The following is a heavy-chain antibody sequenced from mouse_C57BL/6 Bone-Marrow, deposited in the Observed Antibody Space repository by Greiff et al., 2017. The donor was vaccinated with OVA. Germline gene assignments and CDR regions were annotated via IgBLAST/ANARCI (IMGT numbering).Heavy chain of an antibody. Sequence: EVKVEESGGGLVQPGESLKLSCESNEYEFPSHDMSWVRKTPGKRLELVAAINSDGGSTYYPDTMERQFIISRDNTEKTRYMQKSNLRSEDTALYYGARYGYSNCDYFAYWGQGTTLTVSS. J-gene: IGHJ2*01. CDR1: EYEFPSHD. V-gene: IGHV5-2*03. D-gene: IGHD2-5*01. CDR3: ARYGYSNCDYFAY. CDR2: INSDGGST.